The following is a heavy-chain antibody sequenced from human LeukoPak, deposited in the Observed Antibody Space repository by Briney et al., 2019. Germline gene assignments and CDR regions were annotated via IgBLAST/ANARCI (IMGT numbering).Heavy chain of an antibody. Sequence: ASVKVSCKASGYTFTRYYMHWVRHAPGQGLEWMGIINPSGGSTSYAQKFQGRVTMTRDTSTSTVYMELSSLRSEDTAVYYCARESDYTKSISGGWFDPWGQGTLVTVSS. D-gene: IGHD4-11*01. V-gene: IGHV1-46*01. CDR2: INPSGGST. CDR3: ARESDYTKSISGGWFDP. J-gene: IGHJ5*02. CDR1: GYTFTRYY.